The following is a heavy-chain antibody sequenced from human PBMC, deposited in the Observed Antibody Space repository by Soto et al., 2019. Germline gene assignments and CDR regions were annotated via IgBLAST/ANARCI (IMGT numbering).Heavy chain of an antibody. V-gene: IGHV3-23*01. CDR1: GFTFSSYT. CDR2: INYGGGST. CDR3: AKDVRPYQLLSFDY. J-gene: IGHJ4*02. D-gene: IGHD2-2*01. Sequence: GGSLRLSCAASGFTFSSYTMSWVRQAPGKGLESISSINYGGGSTYYADSVKGRFTISRDNSNNTLYLQMNSLRAEDTALYFCAKDVRPYQLLSFDYWGQGTLVTVSS.